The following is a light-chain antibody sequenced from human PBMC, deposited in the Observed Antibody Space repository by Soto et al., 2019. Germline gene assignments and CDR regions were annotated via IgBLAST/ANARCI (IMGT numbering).Light chain of an antibody. V-gene: IGKV1-5*03. J-gene: IGKJ1*01. CDR1: QSISIW. Sequence: DINMTQSPSTLSASVGDRVTITCRASQSISIWLAWYQQKPGKAPNLLIYKTSSLETGVPSRFSGSGSGTEFTLTISSLQPDDFATYYCQHYTDYSWTFGQGTKVEVK. CDR2: KTS. CDR3: QHYTDYSWT.